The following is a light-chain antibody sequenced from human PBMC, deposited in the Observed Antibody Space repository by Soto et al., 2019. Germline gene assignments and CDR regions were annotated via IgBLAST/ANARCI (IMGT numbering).Light chain of an antibody. CDR2: DVT. V-gene: IGLV2-11*01. J-gene: IGLJ1*01. Sequence: QSALTQPRSVSGYPGQSVTISCTGTSSDVAAYDYVTWYQQHPGKAPKLMIYDVTKRPSGVPDRFSGSRSGNTASLTISGLQAEDDADYYCCSYAGSYSFYVFGSGTKLTVL. CDR3: CSYAGSYSFYV. CDR1: SSDVAAYDY.